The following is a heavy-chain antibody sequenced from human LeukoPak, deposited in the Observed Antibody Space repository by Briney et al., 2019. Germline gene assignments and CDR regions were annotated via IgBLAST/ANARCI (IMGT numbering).Heavy chain of an antibody. D-gene: IGHD3-10*01. CDR2: IYYSGST. V-gene: IGHV4-59*12. J-gene: IGHJ4*02. Sequence: PSETLSLTCTVSGGSISSYYWSWIRQPPGKGLEWIGYIYYSGSTYYNPSLKSRVTISVDTSKNQFSLKLSSVTAADTAVYYCARDLGYYGSGSYSSLDYWGQGTLVTVSS. CDR1: GGSISSYY. CDR3: ARDLGYYGSGSYSSLDY.